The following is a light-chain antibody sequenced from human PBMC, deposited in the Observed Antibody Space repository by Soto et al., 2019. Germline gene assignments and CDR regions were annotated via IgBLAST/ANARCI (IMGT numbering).Light chain of an antibody. Sequence: EIVLTQSPGTLSLSPGERATLSCRASTSVMNNFLAWFQQRRGQAPRLLIYGASYRATGIPDRFSGSGSGADFTLTISRLEPEDFAVYYCQQRLSWPITFGQGTRLEI. CDR1: TSVMNNF. CDR2: GAS. V-gene: IGKV3D-20*02. J-gene: IGKJ5*01. CDR3: QQRLSWPIT.